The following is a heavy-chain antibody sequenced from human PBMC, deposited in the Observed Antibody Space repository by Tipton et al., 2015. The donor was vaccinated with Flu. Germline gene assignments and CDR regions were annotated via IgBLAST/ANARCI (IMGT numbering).Heavy chain of an antibody. CDR2: IYYSGST. CDR1: GGSISSGGYY. Sequence: TLSLTCTVSGGSISSGGYYWSWIRQHPGKGLEWIGYIYYSGSTYYNPSLKSRVTISVDTSKNQFSLKLSSVTAADTAVYYCARGGATGEDYFDYWGQGTRVTVSS. V-gene: IGHV4-31*03. D-gene: IGHD5-12*01. J-gene: IGHJ4*02. CDR3: ARGGATGEDYFDY.